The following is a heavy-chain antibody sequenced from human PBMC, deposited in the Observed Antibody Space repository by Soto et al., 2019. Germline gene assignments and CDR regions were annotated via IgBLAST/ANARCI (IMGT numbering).Heavy chain of an antibody. Sequence: EVQLVESGGGLVQPGGSLKLSCAASGFTFSDSALHWVRQASGKGLEWDGRIRSKANNYAAAYAASVKGRFTISRDDSKDTAYLQMNSLKTEDTAVYYCTRHLMDVWGQGTTVTVSS. J-gene: IGHJ6*02. CDR2: IRSKANNYAA. CDR1: GFTFSDSA. V-gene: IGHV3-73*01. CDR3: TRHLMDV.